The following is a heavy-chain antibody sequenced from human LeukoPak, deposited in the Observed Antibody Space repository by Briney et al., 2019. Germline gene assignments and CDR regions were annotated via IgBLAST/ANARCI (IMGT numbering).Heavy chain of an antibody. D-gene: IGHD3-10*01. CDR2: INPNSGGT. CDR1: GYTFIGYY. Sequence: GASVTVSCKASGYTFIGYYMHWVRQAPGQGLGWMGWINPNSGGTNYAQKFQGRVTMTRDTSISTAYMELRSLRSDDTAVYYCAREKRFGGLYYYYYGMDVWGQGTTVTVSS. J-gene: IGHJ6*02. CDR3: AREKRFGGLYYYYYGMDV. V-gene: IGHV1-2*02.